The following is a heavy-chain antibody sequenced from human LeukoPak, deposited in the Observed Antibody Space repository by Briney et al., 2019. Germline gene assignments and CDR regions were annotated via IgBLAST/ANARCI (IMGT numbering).Heavy chain of an antibody. CDR3: AKNGDRGAYCTGGTCYPYFYYYMDV. J-gene: IGHJ6*03. CDR1: GSTFSNYE. CDR2: ISGSGKNI. D-gene: IGHD2-15*01. Sequence: PGGSLRLSCAPSGSTFSNYEMNWVRQAPGKGLEWVSYISGSGKNIYYADSVKGRFTISRDNAKNSLYLQMNSLRAEDTAIYYCAKNGDRGAYCTGGTCYPYFYYYMDVWGKGTTVTI. V-gene: IGHV3-48*03.